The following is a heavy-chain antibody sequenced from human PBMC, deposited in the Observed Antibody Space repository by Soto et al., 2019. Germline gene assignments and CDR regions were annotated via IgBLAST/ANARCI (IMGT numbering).Heavy chain of an antibody. J-gene: IGHJ5*02. CDR3: ARIFSGIDP. D-gene: IGHD2-15*01. CDR2: IYSGGTT. V-gene: IGHV3-53*05. Sequence: GGSLRLSCAASGLSVSGNHMTWVRQVPGKGLEWVSLIYSGGTTYYADSVKGRFTISRDNSKNMLYLQMNSLKTEDTAVYYCARIFSGIDPWGQGILVTVSS. CDR1: GLSVSGNH.